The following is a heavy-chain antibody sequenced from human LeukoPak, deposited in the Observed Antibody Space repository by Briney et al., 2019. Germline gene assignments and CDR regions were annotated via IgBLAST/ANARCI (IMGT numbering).Heavy chain of an antibody. D-gene: IGHD1-26*01. V-gene: IGHV3-23*01. CDR3: AMISGNFDYLDY. J-gene: IGHJ4*02. Sequence: GGSLRLSCAASGFTFSSYWMSWVRQAPGKGLEWVSGISGGGGATYSADSVKGRFTISKDNSKNTLYLQMKSLRVEDPALYFCAMISGNFDYLDYWGQGTLVTVSS. CDR1: GFTFSSYW. CDR2: ISGGGGAT.